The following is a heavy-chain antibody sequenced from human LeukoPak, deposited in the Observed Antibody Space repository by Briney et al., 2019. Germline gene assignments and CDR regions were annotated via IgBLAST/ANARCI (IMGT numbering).Heavy chain of an antibody. CDR1: GGSISSGVYY. J-gene: IGHJ4*02. CDR3: ARESGAAVAGAIDY. CDR2: IYYSGST. D-gene: IGHD6-19*01. Sequence: SQTLSLTCTVSGGSISSGVYYWSWIRQHPGKGLEWIGYIYYSGSTYYNPSLKSRVTISVDTSKNQFSLQLNSVTPEDTAVYYCARESGAAVAGAIDYWGQGTLVTVSS. V-gene: IGHV4-31*03.